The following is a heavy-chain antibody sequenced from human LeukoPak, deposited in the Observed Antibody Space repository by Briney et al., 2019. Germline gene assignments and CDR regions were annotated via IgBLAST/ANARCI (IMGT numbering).Heavy chain of an antibody. CDR1: GGSISSYY. J-gene: IGHJ3*01. CDR2: INNSGNT. Sequence: SSEPLSLTCTVSGGSISSYYWSWIRQPPGKGLEWIGYINNSGNTNYNPSLKSRVTMSVDTSKNQFSLKLSSVTAADTAVYFCARGTMMVGPWGQGTMVTVSS. D-gene: IGHD3-22*01. CDR3: ARGTMMVGP. V-gene: IGHV4-59*01.